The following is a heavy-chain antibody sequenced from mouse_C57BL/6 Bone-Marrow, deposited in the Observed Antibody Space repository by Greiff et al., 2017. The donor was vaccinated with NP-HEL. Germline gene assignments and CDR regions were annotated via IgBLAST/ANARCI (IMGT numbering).Heavy chain of an antibody. CDR2: ISYDGSN. D-gene: IGHD2-5*01. Sequence: EVKLEESGPGLVKPSQSLSLTCSVTGYSITSGYYWNWIRQFPGNKLEWMGYISYDGSNNYNPSLKNRISITRDPSKNQFFLKLNSVTTEDTATYYCAREGDSNYEDYWGQGTTLTVSS. CDR3: AREGDSNYEDY. V-gene: IGHV3-6*01. J-gene: IGHJ2*01. CDR1: GYSITSGYY.